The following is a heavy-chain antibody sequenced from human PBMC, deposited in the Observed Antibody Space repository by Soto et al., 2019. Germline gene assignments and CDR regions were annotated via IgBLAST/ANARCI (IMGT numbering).Heavy chain of an antibody. CDR3: ARAHCSSTSRYTPYYYYGMDV. CDR2: IIPIFGTA. D-gene: IGHD2-2*02. V-gene: IGHV1-69*06. J-gene: IGHJ6*02. Sequence: QVQLVQSGAEVKKPGSSVKVSCKASGGTFSSYAISWVRQAPGQGLEWMGGIIPIFGTANYAQKFQGRVTITADKSTSTAYMELSSLRSEDTAVYYCARAHCSSTSRYTPYYYYGMDVWGQGTTVTVSS. CDR1: GGTFSSYA.